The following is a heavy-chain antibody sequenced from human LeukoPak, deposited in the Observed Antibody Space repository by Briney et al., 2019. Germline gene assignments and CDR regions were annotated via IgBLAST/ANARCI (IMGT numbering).Heavy chain of an antibody. CDR2: ISSSSSYI. D-gene: IGHD4-17*01. V-gene: IGHV3-21*01. CDR1: GFTFSSYS. Sequence: PGGSLRLSCAASGFTFSSYSMNWVRQAPGKGLEWVSSISSSSSYIYYADSVKGRFTISRDNAKNSLYLQMNSLRAEDTAVYYCARDVWPYGNYYYGTDVWGQGTTVTVSS. CDR3: ARDVWPYGNYYYGTDV. J-gene: IGHJ6*02.